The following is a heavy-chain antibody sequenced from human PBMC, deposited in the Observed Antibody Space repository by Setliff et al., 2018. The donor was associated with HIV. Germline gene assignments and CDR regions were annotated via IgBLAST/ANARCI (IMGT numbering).Heavy chain of an antibody. J-gene: IGHJ4*02. V-gene: IGHV4-59*01. CDR3: SRDRSSGGYTYGLIDY. Sequence: SETLSLTCTVSGGSISSYYWSWIRQPPGKGLEGIGYVYYDGSTKHNPSLESRVTISVDTSKNQFSLKVSSVTAADTAVYYCSRDRSSGGYTYGLIDYWGQGRLVTVSS. D-gene: IGHD5-18*01. CDR1: GGSISSYY. CDR2: VYYDGST.